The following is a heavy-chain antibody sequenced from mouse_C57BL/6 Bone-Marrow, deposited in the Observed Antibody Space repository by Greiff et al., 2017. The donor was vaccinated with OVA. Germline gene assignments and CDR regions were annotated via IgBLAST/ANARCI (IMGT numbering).Heavy chain of an antibody. D-gene: IGHD1-1*01. J-gene: IGHJ2*01. CDR3: TRYHIYYSGSSPLDGFDY. V-gene: IGHV1-15*01. CDR2: IDPETGGT. Sequence: VQLQQSGAELVRPGASVTLSCKASGYTFTDYEMHWVKQTPVHGLEWIGAIDPETGGTAYNQKFKGKAILTADKSSSTAYMELRSLTSEDSAVYYCTRYHIYYSGSSPLDGFDYWGQGTTLTVSS. CDR1: GYTFTDYE.